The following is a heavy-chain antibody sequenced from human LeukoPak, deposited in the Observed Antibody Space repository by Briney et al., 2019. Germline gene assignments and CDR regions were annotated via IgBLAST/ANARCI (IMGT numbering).Heavy chain of an antibody. CDR3: ARGDVGTTGYFDY. CDR2: IKEDGREK. D-gene: IGHD1-1*01. CDR1: GFTFSSSW. Sequence: PGGSLRLSCATSGFTFSSSWMSWVRQAPGKGLECVANIKEDGREKYYVDSVKGRFTISRDNAKNSLYLQMSSLRAEDTAVYYCARGDVGTTGYFDYWGQGTLVTVSS. J-gene: IGHJ4*02. V-gene: IGHV3-7*01.